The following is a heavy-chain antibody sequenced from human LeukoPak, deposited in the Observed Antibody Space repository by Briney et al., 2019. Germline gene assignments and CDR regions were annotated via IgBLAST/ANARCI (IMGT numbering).Heavy chain of an antibody. D-gene: IGHD1-1*01. J-gene: IGHJ4*02. V-gene: IGHV3-11*01. Sequence: GGSLRLSCAASGFTFSDYYMGWIRQAPGRGLEWVSYISSSGSTIYYADSVKGRFTISRDNAKNALYLQMNSLRAEDTAVYYCARVMTWKFDYWGQGTLVTVSS. CDR3: ARVMTWKFDY. CDR2: ISSSGSTI. CDR1: GFTFSDYY.